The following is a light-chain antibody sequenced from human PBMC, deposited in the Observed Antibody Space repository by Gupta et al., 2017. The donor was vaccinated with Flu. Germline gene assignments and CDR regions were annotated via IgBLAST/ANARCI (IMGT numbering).Light chain of an antibody. J-gene: IGLJ1*01. Sequence: QSALTQPPSASGSPGQSITISCTGTSRDIGAYKYVSWHQQHAGKAPKLIIYEVTKRPSGVPDRFSGSKSGNTASLTVSGLQAEDEGDYYCSSHTVSDTFVFGTGTAVTVL. CDR2: EVT. CDR1: SRDIGAYKY. V-gene: IGLV2-8*01. CDR3: SSHTVSDTFV.